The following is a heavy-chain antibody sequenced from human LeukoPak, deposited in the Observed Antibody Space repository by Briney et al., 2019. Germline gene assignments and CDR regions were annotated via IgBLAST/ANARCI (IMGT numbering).Heavy chain of an antibody. CDR3: ARGGVYYFDF. D-gene: IGHD3-16*01. V-gene: IGHV4-59*01. CDR2: IHYSGGT. J-gene: IGHJ4*02. Sequence: SETLTLTCTVSGGSISGYYWSWIRQPPGKGLEWIGYIHYSGGTYYDSSLKSRVTISIDTSKNQFSLELSSVTAADTAVYYCARGGVYYFDFWGQGTLVTVSS. CDR1: GGSISGYY.